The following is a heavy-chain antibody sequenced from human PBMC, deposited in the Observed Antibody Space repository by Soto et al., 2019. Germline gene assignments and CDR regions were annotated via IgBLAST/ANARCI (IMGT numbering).Heavy chain of an antibody. CDR2: ISGSGGST. Sequence: VGSLRLSCAASGFTFSSYAMSWVRQAPGKGLEWVSAISGSGGSTYYADSVKGRFTISRDNSKNTLYLQMNSLRAEDTAVYYCAKVRSGSYSHDAFDIWGQGTMVTVSS. D-gene: IGHD1-26*01. V-gene: IGHV3-23*01. CDR1: GFTFSSYA. J-gene: IGHJ3*02. CDR3: AKVRSGSYSHDAFDI.